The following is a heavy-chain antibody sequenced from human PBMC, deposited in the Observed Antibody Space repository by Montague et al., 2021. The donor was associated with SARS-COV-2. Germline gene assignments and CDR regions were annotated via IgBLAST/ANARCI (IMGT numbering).Heavy chain of an antibody. CDR3: ARDRDWDDWCGMDV. CDR1: GFIFSSYK. CDR2: ISSSGGGSTK. J-gene: IGHJ6*02. Sequence: SLRLSCAASGFIFSSYKMNWVRQAPGKGLEWISYISSSGGGSTKHYTDSVKGRFTISRDNAKNSLYLQMNSLRVEDTAIYYCARDRDWDDWCGMDVWGQGTTVTVSS. D-gene: IGHD2-21*01. V-gene: IGHV3-48*03.